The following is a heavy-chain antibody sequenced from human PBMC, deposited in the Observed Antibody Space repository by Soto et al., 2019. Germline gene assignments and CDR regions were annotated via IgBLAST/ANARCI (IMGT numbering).Heavy chain of an antibody. CDR2: SKNKADSYTT. J-gene: IGHJ4*02. D-gene: IGHD3-10*01. V-gene: IGHV3-72*01. CDR3: TVWGSGNDFGAA. CDR1: GFTFSDHY. Sequence: EVQLVESGGGLVQPGGSLRLSCAASGFTFSDHYMDWVRQAPGKGLEWVGRSKNKADSYTTEYAASVKGRFTISRDGSKHSLFLQMNSLKTEDTAVHYCTVWGSGNDFGAAWGQGILVTVSS.